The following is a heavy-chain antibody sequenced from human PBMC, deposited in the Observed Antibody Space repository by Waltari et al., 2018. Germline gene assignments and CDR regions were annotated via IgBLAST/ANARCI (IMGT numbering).Heavy chain of an antibody. V-gene: IGHV5-51*01. CDR2: IYPGDSDT. Sequence: EVQLVQSGAEVKKPGESLKISCQASGYTLTNYWIGWVRQMPGKGLEWMGIIYPGDSDTTYSPSFEGQVTISVDKSISISYLQWTSLKASDTAMYYCVRQVGTNWLDPWGQGTLVTVSS. J-gene: IGHJ5*02. D-gene: IGHD5-12*01. CDR1: GYTLTNYW. CDR3: VRQVGTNWLDP.